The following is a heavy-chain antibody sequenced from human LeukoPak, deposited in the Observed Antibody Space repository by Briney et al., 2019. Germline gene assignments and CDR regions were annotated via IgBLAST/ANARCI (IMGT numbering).Heavy chain of an antibody. CDR1: GFTFSTYA. D-gene: IGHD2-15*01. J-gene: IGHJ4*02. V-gene: IGHV3-23*01. CDR2: FIGGGGST. CDR3: AKRGGYSFDY. Sequence: GGSLRLSCAASGFTFSTYAMNWVRQAQGKGLEWVSVFIGGGGSTYYADSVKGRFTISRDNSKNTLYLQMNSLRAEDTAVYYCAKRGGYSFDYWGQGTLVTVSS.